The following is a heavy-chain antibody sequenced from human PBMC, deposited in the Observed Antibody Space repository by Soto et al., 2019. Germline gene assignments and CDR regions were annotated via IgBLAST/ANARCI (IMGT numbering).Heavy chain of an antibody. CDR3: ARDLDYGGNYYDY. CDR1: GFXFSSYG. J-gene: IGHJ4*02. D-gene: IGHD4-17*01. V-gene: IGHV3-33*01. Sequence: QPGGSLRLSCAASGFXFSSYGMHWVRQAPGKGLEWVAVIWYDGSNKYYADSVKGRFTISRDNSKNTLYLQMNSLRAEDTAVYYCARDLDYGGNYYDYWGQGTLVTVSS. CDR2: IWYDGSNK.